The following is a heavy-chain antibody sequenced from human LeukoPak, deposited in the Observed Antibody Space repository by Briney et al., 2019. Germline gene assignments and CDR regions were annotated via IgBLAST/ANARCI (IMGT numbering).Heavy chain of an antibody. D-gene: IGHD6-13*01. CDR2: IKQDGSEK. Sequence: GGSLRLFCAVSGFSVSGYWMTWVRQAPGKGLEWVANIKQDGSEKNYVDSVKGRFTISRDNAENSLFLQMNSLRVEDTAVYYCAREWQGGIAAAGTRIEGDYWGQGTLVAVSS. J-gene: IGHJ4*02. CDR3: AREWQGGIAAAGTRIEGDY. CDR1: GFSVSGYW. V-gene: IGHV3-7*01.